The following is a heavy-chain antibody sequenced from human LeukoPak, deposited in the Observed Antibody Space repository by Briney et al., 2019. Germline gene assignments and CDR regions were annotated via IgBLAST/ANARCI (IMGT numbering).Heavy chain of an antibody. Sequence: PGGSLRLSCAASGFTFSSYGMHWVRQAPGKGLEWVAVISYDGSNKYYADSVKGRFTISRDNSKNTLYLQMNSLRAEDTAVYYCARAGVYGRDAFDIWGQGTMVTVSS. J-gene: IGHJ3*02. CDR3: ARAGVYGRDAFDI. D-gene: IGHD5/OR15-5a*01. CDR1: GFTFSSYG. CDR2: ISYDGSNK. V-gene: IGHV3-30*03.